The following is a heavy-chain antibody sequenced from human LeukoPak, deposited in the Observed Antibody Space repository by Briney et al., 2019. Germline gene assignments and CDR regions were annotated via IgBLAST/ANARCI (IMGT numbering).Heavy chain of an antibody. D-gene: IGHD2-15*01. CDR3: ARGSGWFDP. J-gene: IGHJ5*02. CDR1: GFTFSSRDW. CDR2: IKQDGSEK. Sequence: GGSLRLSCVASGFTFSSRDWMTWVRQAPGKGLEWVANIKQDGSEKNYVDSVKGRFTISRDNAKSLVYLQMKSLRVEDTAVYYCARGSGWFDPWGQGTLVTVSS. V-gene: IGHV3-7*01.